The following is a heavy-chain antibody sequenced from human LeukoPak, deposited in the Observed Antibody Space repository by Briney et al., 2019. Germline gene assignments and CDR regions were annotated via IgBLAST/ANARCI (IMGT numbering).Heavy chain of an antibody. Sequence: SETLSLTCTVSGGSISSTTYYWGWVRQPPGKGLEWIGSIYYSGTSYYNPSLKSRVTISVDTSKNQFSLRLSSVTAADTAVYYCARRHPLRRDYYGSGSYYRHTYFDYWGQGTLVTVSS. D-gene: IGHD3-10*01. CDR1: GGSISSTTYY. V-gene: IGHV4-39*07. CDR3: ARRHPLRRDYYGSGSYYRHTYFDY. J-gene: IGHJ4*02. CDR2: IYYSGTS.